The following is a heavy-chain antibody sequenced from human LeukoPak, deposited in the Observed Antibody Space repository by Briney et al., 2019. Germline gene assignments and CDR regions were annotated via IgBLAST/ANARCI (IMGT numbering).Heavy chain of an antibody. Sequence: PGRSLRLSCAASGFTFSSYAMHWVRQAPGKGLEWVAVISYDGSNKYYADSVKGRFTISRDNAKNSLYLQMNSLRAEDTALYYCAKGAAGPQGHWGQGTLVTVSS. CDR3: AKGAAGPQGH. J-gene: IGHJ4*02. V-gene: IGHV3-30*04. CDR2: ISYDGSNK. CDR1: GFTFSSYA. D-gene: IGHD6-13*01.